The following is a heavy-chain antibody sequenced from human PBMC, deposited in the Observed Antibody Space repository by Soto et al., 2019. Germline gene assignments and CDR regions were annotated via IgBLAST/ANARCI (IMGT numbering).Heavy chain of an antibody. CDR3: ASNRGYYDSSGYSGPKPPLLDY. Sequence: ASVKVSCKASGGTFSSYAISWVRQAPGQGLEWMGGIIPIFGTANYAQKFQGRVTITADESTSTAYMELSSLRSEDTAVYYCASNRGYYDSSGYSGPKPPLLDYWGQGTLVTVSS. CDR1: GGTFSSYA. CDR2: IIPIFGTA. D-gene: IGHD3-22*01. J-gene: IGHJ4*02. V-gene: IGHV1-69*13.